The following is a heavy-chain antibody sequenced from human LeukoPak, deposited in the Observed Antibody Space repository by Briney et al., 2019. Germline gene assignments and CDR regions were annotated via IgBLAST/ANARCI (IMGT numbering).Heavy chain of an antibody. CDR1: GGTFSSYA. V-gene: IGHV1-69*06. CDR2: IIPIFGTA. D-gene: IGHD3-22*01. Sequence: GASVKVSCKASGGTFSSYAISWVRQAPGQGLEWMGRIIPIFGTANYAQKFQGRVTITADKSTSTAYMELSSLRSGDTAVYYCARDRQYYYDSSGQGYWGQGTLVTVSS. J-gene: IGHJ4*02. CDR3: ARDRQYYYDSSGQGY.